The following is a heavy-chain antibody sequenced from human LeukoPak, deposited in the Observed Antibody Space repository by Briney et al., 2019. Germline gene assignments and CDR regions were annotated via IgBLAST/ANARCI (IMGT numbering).Heavy chain of an antibody. CDR1: GYSISSGYY. CDR2: IYHSGST. D-gene: IGHD3-22*01. J-gene: IGHJ3*02. Sequence: PSETLSLTCAVSGYSISSGYYWGWIRQPPGKGLEWIGSIYHSGSTYYNPSLKSQITILVDTSKNQLSLKLSSVTAADTAVYFCARGPYSYDSSGAFDIWGQGTMVTVSS. V-gene: IGHV4-38-2*01. CDR3: ARGPYSYDSSGAFDI.